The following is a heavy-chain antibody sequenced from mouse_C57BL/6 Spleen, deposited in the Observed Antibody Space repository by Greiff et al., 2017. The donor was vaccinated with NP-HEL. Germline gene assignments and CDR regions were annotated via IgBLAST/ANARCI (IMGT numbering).Heavy chain of an antibody. V-gene: IGHV3-6*01. Sequence: EVQLQESGPGLVKPSQSLSLTCSVTGYSITSGYYWNWIRQFPGNKLEWMGYISYDGSNNYNPSLKNRISITRDTSKNQFFLKLNSVTTEDTATYYCAREGGSSPWFDYWGQGTLVTVSA. CDR1: GYSITSGYY. CDR2: ISYDGSN. J-gene: IGHJ3*01. CDR3: AREGGSSPWFDY. D-gene: IGHD1-1*01.